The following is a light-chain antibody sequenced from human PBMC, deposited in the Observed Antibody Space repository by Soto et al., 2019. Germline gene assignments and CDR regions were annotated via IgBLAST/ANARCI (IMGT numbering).Light chain of an antibody. CDR3: QKYNSAPPT. CDR1: QSISNY. V-gene: IGKV1-27*01. J-gene: IGKJ1*01. Sequence: DIQMTQSPFSLSAPVGDRVTITCRASQSISNYLNWYQQKQGKAPKLLIYAASTLQSGVPSRFSGSGSGTDFTLTISSLQPEDVATYYCQKYNSAPPTFGQGTKVDIK. CDR2: AAS.